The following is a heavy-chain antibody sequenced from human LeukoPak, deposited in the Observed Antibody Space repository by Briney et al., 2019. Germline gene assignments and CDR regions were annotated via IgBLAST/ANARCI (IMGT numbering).Heavy chain of an antibody. J-gene: IGHJ4*02. CDR1: GGTFTSYG. CDR2: ISAYNGNT. CDR3: ARAGYYDSSGYWGIAVHIHIPYDY. D-gene: IGHD3-22*01. Sequence: ASVKVSCKASGGTFTSYGISWVRQAPGQGLEWMGWISAYNGNTNYAQKLQGRVTMTTDTSTSTAYMELRSLRSDDTAVYYCARAGYYDSSGYWGIAVHIHIPYDYWGQGTLVTVSS. V-gene: IGHV1-18*01.